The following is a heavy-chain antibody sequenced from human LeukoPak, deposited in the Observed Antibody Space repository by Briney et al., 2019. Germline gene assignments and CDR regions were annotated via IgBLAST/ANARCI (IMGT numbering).Heavy chain of an antibody. D-gene: IGHD1-26*01. V-gene: IGHV4-59*12. Sequence: SETLSLTCTISGGSIGSYYWTWIRQPPGKGLEWIGYIDYSGSTNYNPSFKSRVTISVDTSKNQFSLKLSSVTAADTAVYYCARGSRPLGATKGYFDYWGQGTLVTVSS. CDR1: GGSIGSYY. J-gene: IGHJ4*02. CDR2: IDYSGST. CDR3: ARGSRPLGATKGYFDY.